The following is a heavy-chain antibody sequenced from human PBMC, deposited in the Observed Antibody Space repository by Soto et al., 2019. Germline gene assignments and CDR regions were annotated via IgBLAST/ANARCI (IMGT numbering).Heavy chain of an antibody. J-gene: IGHJ4*02. CDR1: GFTFSSYA. CDR2: MSGSDGST. CDR3: AKAFGHSSGWFDY. V-gene: IGHV3-23*01. D-gene: IGHD6-19*01. Sequence: GGPLSLSCAASGFTFSSYAMSWVRQAPGKGLEWVSAMSGSDGSTYYADSVKGRYTSSRDNSKNTLYLQMNSLRAEDTAVYYCAKAFGHSSGWFDYWGQGALVTVSS.